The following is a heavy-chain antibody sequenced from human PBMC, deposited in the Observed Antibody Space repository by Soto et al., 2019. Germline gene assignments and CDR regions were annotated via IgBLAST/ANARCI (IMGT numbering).Heavy chain of an antibody. J-gene: IGHJ5*02. Sequence: ASVKVSCKASGYTFTSYGISWVRQAPGQGLEWMGWISAYNGNTNYAQKLQGRVTMTTDTSTSTAYMELRSLRSDDTAVYYCARDQREVPAASSPYNRFDPRGQGTLVTVYS. V-gene: IGHV1-18*04. D-gene: IGHD2-2*01. CDR1: GYTFTSYG. CDR2: ISAYNGNT. CDR3: ARDQREVPAASSPYNRFDP.